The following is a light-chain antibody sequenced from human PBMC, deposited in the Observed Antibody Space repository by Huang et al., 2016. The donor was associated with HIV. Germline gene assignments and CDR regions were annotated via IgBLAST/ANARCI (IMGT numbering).Light chain of an antibody. CDR2: AAS. CDR1: QAIRTW. Sequence: DIQMTPSPSSLSASLGDRVTITFRASQAIRTWLAWYQQKPGKGPKSLIYAASTLQTGVPSRFSGSGSGTSFTRTISGLQTEDLATYFCLQYNTYPPTFGGGTKLEI. V-gene: IGKV1D-16*01. J-gene: IGKJ4*01. CDR3: LQYNTYPPT.